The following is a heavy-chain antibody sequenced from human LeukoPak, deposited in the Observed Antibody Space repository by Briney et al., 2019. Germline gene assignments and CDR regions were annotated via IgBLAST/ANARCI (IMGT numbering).Heavy chain of an antibody. CDR3: AREPPRGGYSYGYYY. CDR2: INSSSSYT. J-gene: IGHJ4*02. CDR1: GFTFSDYY. Sequence: GGSLRLSCAASGFTFSDYYMSWIRQAPGKGLEWVSYINSSSSYTNYADSVEGRFTISRDNAKNSLYLQMSSLRAEDTAVYYCAREPPRGGYSYGYYYWGQGTLVTVSS. V-gene: IGHV3-11*06. D-gene: IGHD5-18*01.